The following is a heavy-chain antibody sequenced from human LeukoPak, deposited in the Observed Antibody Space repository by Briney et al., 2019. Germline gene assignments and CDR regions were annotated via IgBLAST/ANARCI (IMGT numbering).Heavy chain of an antibody. CDR1: ASTFSNYA. CDR3: ATRGDYMDV. Sequence: GRSLRLSCAASASTFSNYAMSWVRQAPGKGLEWVLSVSGSAGNTFYADSVKGRFTISRGNSKNTLYLQMNSLRAEDTAVYYCATRGDYMDVWGKGTTVTVSS. CDR2: VSGSAGNT. J-gene: IGHJ6*03. V-gene: IGHV3-23*01. D-gene: IGHD5-12*01.